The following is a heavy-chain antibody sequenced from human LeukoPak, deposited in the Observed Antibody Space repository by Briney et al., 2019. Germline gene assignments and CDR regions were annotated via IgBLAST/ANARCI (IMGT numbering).Heavy chain of an antibody. Sequence: ASVKVSCKASGYTFTGYYMHWVRQAPGQGLEWMGWINPNSGGTNYAQKFQGRVTMTTDTSTSTAYMELRSLRSDDTAVYYCARVYSSSWHQFDYWGQGTLVTVSS. V-gene: IGHV1-2*02. CDR2: INPNSGGT. CDR1: GYTFTGYY. D-gene: IGHD6-13*01. CDR3: ARVYSSSWHQFDY. J-gene: IGHJ4*02.